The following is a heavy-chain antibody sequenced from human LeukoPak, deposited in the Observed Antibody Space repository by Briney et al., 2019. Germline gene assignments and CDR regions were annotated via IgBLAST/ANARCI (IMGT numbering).Heavy chain of an antibody. D-gene: IGHD5-24*01. CDR3: TRVGYIDEGIDY. Sequence: GGSLRLSCAASGFTFSNYWMHWVRQAPGKGLEWVANIKQDGSKKSYVDSVKGRFTISRDNAKNSLYLQMNSLRAEDTAIYYCTRVGYIDEGIDYWGQGTLVTVSP. CDR2: IKQDGSKK. J-gene: IGHJ4*02. V-gene: IGHV3-7*04. CDR1: GFTFSNYW.